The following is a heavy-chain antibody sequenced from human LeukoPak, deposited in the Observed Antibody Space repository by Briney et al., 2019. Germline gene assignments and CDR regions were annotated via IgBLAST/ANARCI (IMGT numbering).Heavy chain of an antibody. Sequence: GGSLRLSCAASGFTVSSNYMSWVRQAPGKGLEWVSVIYSGGSTYYADSVKGRFTISRDNSKNTLYPQMNSLRAEDTAVYYCARDHIVVVPAAISNPYYYYGMDVWGQGTTVTVSS. J-gene: IGHJ6*02. CDR3: ARDHIVVVPAAISNPYYYYGMDV. V-gene: IGHV3-53*01. CDR1: GFTVSSNY. D-gene: IGHD2-2*01. CDR2: IYSGGST.